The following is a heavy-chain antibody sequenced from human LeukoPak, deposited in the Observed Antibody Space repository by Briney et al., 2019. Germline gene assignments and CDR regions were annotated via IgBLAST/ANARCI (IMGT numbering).Heavy chain of an antibody. J-gene: IGHJ3*02. CDR3: ARATRITMIVVVNDDAFDI. CDR2: INPNSGGT. D-gene: IGHD3-22*01. V-gene: IGHV1-2*02. CDR1: GYTFTGYY. Sequence: ASVKVACKASGYTFTGYYMHWVRQAPGQGLEWMGWINPNSGGTNYAQKFQGTVTMTRDTSISTAYMELSRLRSDDTAVYYCARATRITMIVVVNDDAFDIWGQGTMVTVSS.